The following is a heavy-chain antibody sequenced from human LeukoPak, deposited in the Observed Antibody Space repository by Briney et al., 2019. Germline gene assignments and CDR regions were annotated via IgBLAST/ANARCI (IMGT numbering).Heavy chain of an antibody. V-gene: IGHV4-59*08. Sequence: SETLSLTCTVSGGSISSYYLSWIRQPPGKGLEWIGYIYYSGSTNYNPSLKSRVTISVDTSKNQFSLKLGSVTAADTAVYYCAKYRIAVAGTSGWFDPWGQGTLVTVSS. CDR3: AKYRIAVAGTSGWFDP. CDR2: IYYSGST. D-gene: IGHD6-19*01. CDR1: GGSISSYY. J-gene: IGHJ5*02.